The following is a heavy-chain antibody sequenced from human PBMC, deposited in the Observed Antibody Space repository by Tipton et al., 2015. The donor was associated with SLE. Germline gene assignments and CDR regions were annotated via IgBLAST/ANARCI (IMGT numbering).Heavy chain of an antibody. V-gene: IGHV5-10-1*01. Sequence: LVQSGAEVKKPGESLRISCKVSGYSFSSYWINWVRQMPGKGLEWMGTIDPTDSYTNYSPSFQGHVTISADKSISTAYLQWSSLKASDTAMYYCASGGSGYGMDVWGQGTTVTVSS. CDR3: ASGGSGYGMDV. J-gene: IGHJ6*02. CDR1: GYSFSSYW. D-gene: IGHD3-10*01. CDR2: IDPTDSYT.